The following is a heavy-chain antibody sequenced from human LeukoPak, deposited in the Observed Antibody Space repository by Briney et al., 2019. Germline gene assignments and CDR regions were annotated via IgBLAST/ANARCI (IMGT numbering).Heavy chain of an antibody. CDR2: IRYDGSNK. J-gene: IGHJ4*02. CDR1: GFTFSSYG. D-gene: IGHD6-13*01. CDR3: AKDPFSSSWTGDGNYFDY. Sequence: GGSLRLSCAASGFTFSSYGMHWVRQAPGKGLEWVAFIRYDGSNKYYADSVKGRFTISRDNSKNTLYLQMNSLRAEDTAVYYCAKDPFSSSWTGDGNYFDYWGQGTLVTVSS. V-gene: IGHV3-30*02.